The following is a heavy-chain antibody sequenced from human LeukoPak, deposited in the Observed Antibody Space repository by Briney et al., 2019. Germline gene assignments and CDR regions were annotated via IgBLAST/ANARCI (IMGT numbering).Heavy chain of an antibody. CDR2: IRYDGSNK. D-gene: IGHD3-10*01. Sequence: GGSLRLSCAASGFTFSSYGMHWVRQALGKGLEWVAFIRYDGSNKYYADSVKGRFTISRGNSKNTLYLQMNSLRAEDTAVYYCAKDVLSNNWFDPWGQGTLVTVSS. CDR1: GFTFSSYG. J-gene: IGHJ5*02. V-gene: IGHV3-30*02. CDR3: AKDVLSNNWFDP.